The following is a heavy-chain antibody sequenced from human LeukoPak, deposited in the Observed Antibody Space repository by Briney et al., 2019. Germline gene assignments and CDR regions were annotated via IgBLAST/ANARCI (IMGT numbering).Heavy chain of an antibody. CDR3: ARGGNSKVFDY. CDR2: IIPIFGIA. V-gene: IGHV1-69*04. CDR1: GGTFSSYA. J-gene: IGHJ4*02. D-gene: IGHD4-23*01. Sequence: SVKVSGKASGGTFSSYAISWVRQAPGQGLEWMGRIIPIFGIANYAQKFQGRVTITADKSTSTAYMELSSLRSEDTAVYYCARGGNSKVFDYWGQGTLVTVSS.